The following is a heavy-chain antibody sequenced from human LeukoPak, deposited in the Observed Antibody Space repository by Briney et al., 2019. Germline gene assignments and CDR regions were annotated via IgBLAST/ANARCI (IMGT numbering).Heavy chain of an antibody. CDR2: INPNSGGT. D-gene: IGHD4-17*01. V-gene: IGHV1-2*02. Sequence: ASVKVSCKASGYTFTGYYMHWVRQAPGQGLEWMGWINPNSGGTNYAQKFQGRVTTTRDTSISTAYMELSRLRSDDTAVYYCARVTDYGDHEAWFDPWGQGTLVTVSS. CDR3: ARVTDYGDHEAWFDP. CDR1: GYTFTGYY. J-gene: IGHJ5*02.